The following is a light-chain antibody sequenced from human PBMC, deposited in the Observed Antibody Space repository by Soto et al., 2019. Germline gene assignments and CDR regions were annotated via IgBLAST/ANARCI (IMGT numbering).Light chain of an antibody. CDR2: EAS. V-gene: IGKV1-5*03. J-gene: IGKJ1*01. CDR3: QQYKGYSRT. Sequence: DIPMTQSPSTLSASVGDRITITCRASQSIGTGLAWYPQRPGIAPKLLLYEASTLQSGVPSRFSGSGSGTEFSLTISTLQPDDFATYYCQQYKGYSRTFGQGTKVEIK. CDR1: QSIGTG.